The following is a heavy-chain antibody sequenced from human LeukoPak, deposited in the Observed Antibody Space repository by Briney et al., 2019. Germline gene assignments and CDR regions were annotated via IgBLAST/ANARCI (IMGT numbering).Heavy chain of an antibody. J-gene: IGHJ4*02. CDR1: GGTFSSYA. D-gene: IGHD4-11*01. CDR2: IIPIFGTA. CDR3: AHSDDYSNTIDY. V-gene: IGHV1-69*05. Sequence: ASVKVSCKASGGTFSSYAISWVRQAPGQGLEWMGGIIPIFGTANYAQKFQGRVTITTDESTSTAYMELSSLRSEDTAVYYCAHSDDYSNTIDYWGQRTLVTVSS.